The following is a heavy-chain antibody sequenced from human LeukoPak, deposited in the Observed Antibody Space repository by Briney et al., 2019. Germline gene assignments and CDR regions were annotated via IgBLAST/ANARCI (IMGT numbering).Heavy chain of an antibody. CDR2: IWYDGGNK. J-gene: IGHJ4*02. CDR3: ARSREHGSGTYDSYYFDY. Sequence: GGSLRLSCAECGFTFSTYGMHWVRQAPGKGLESEAIIWYDGGNKYYADSVRGRFTISRDNSKNTLFLQMNSLRAEDTAVYYCARSREHGSGTYDSYYFDYWGQGTLVTVSS. D-gene: IGHD3-10*01. CDR1: GFTFSTYG. V-gene: IGHV3-33*01.